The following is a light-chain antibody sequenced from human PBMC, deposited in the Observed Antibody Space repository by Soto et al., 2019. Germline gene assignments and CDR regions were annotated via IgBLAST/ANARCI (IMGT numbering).Light chain of an antibody. CDR1: SSDIGAYNS. CDR2: DVS. V-gene: IGLV2-14*03. J-gene: IGLJ2*01. Sequence: ALTQPASVSASPGQSITISCTGTSSDIGAYNSVSWYQQHPGEAPQLIIYDVSYRPSGISSRFSGSKSGNTASLTVSGLQADDDADYYCASYTTGRIRVFGGGTKLTVL. CDR3: ASYTTGRIRV.